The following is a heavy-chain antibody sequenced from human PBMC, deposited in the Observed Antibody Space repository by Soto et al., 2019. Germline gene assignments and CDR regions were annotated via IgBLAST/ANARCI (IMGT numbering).Heavy chain of an antibody. V-gene: IGHV3-23*01. J-gene: IGHJ4*02. CDR2: ISGSGGST. CDR1: GFTFSSYA. CDR3: ATRITIFGVVTSTFDY. D-gene: IGHD3-3*01. Sequence: GGSLRLSCAASGFTFSSYAMSWVRQAPGKGLEWVSAISGSGGSTYYADSVKGRFTISRDNSKNTLYLQMNSLRAEDTAVYYCATRITIFGVVTSTFDYWGQGTLVTVSS.